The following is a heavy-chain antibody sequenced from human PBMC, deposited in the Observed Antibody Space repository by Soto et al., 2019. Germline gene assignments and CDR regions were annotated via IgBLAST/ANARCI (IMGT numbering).Heavy chain of an antibody. CDR3: ARVQVLLWFGELFLDGMDV. J-gene: IGHJ6*02. Sequence: GGSLRLSCAASGFTFSYYYMSWIRQAPGKGLEWVSYISSSSSYTNYADSVKGRFTISRDNAKNSLYLQMNSLRAEDTAVYYCARVQVLLWFGELFLDGMDVWGQGTTVTVSS. CDR2: ISSSSSYT. D-gene: IGHD3-10*01. V-gene: IGHV3-11*06. CDR1: GFTFSYYY.